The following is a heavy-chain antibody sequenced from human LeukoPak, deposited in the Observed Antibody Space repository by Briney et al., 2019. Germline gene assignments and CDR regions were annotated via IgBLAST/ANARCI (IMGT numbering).Heavy chain of an antibody. J-gene: IGHJ4*02. CDR3: TRSFPGIVGAADF. Sequence: PSQTLSLTCTVSGGSISSGSYYWSWTRQPAGKGLEWIGRIYTSGSTNYNPSLKSRVTISVDTSKNQFSLKLSSVTAADTAVYYCTRSFPGIVGAADFWGQGTLVTVSS. CDR2: IYTSGST. CDR1: GGSISSGSYY. V-gene: IGHV4-61*02. D-gene: IGHD1-26*01.